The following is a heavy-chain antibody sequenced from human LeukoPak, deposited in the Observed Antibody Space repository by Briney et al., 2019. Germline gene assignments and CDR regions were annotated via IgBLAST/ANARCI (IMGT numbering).Heavy chain of an antibody. J-gene: IGHJ3*02. CDR3: TRGYSGANIYAFDI. D-gene: IGHD1-26*01. V-gene: IGHV3-72*01. Sequence: QPGGSQRLSCVASGSSFSSQYMDWVRQAPGKGLEWVGRIGNKANRYTTEYAASVKGRFTISRDDSKNSLYLQMNSLKTEDTALYHRTRGYSGANIYAFDIWGQGTMVTVSS. CDR2: IGNKANRYTT. CDR1: GSSFSSQY.